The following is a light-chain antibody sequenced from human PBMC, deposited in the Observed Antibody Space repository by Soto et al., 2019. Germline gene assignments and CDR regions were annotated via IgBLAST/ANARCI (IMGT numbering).Light chain of an antibody. V-gene: IGLV1-44*01. CDR2: SNN. J-gene: IGLJ2*01. Sequence: QAVVTQPPSASGTPGQRVTISCSGSSSNIGSNTVNWYQQLPGTAPKLLIYSNNQRPSGVPDRFSGSKSGTLASLAISGLQSEDEADYYCAAWDASLNGVVFGGGTKVTVL. CDR1: SSNIGSNT. CDR3: AAWDASLNGVV.